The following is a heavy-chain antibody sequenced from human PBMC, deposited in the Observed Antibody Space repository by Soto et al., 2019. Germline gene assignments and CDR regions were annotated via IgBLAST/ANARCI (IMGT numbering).Heavy chain of an antibody. J-gene: IGHJ6*02. CDR3: AALGDEILTGPPYYHYVMDV. CDR1: GGSTRSYY. CDR2: IYYSGST. Sequence: PSETPSLTCTVYGGSTRSYYWSWIRQPPGKGLEWIGYIYYSGSTNYNPPLKSRVTISVATSKNQFSLKLSSVTAADTAGYYCAALGDEILTGPPYYHYVMDVWGQGTTVTVS. V-gene: IGHV4-59*01. D-gene: IGHD3-9*01.